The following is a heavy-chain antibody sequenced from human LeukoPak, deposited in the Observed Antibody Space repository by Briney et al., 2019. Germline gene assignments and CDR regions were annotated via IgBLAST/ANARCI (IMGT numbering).Heavy chain of an antibody. D-gene: IGHD2-2*01. J-gene: IGHJ5*02. Sequence: ASVTVSSKASGGTFSSYAISWVRQAPGQGLEWMGGIIPIFGTANYAQKFQGRVTITTDESTSTAYMELSSLRSEDTAVYYCVVPAAISSGWFDPWGQGTLVTVSS. CDR3: VVPAAISSGWFDP. V-gene: IGHV1-69*05. CDR1: GGTFSSYA. CDR2: IIPIFGTA.